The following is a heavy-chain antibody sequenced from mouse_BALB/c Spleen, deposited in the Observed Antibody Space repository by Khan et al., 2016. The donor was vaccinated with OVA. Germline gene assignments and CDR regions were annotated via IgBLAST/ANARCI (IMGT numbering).Heavy chain of an antibody. CDR2: ISYSGVT. Sequence: DVQLQESGPGLVKPSQSLSLTCTVTGYSITSGYAWNWIRQFPGNKLEWMGYISYSGVTSYTPSLKSRISITHKPSKNQFFLQLNSVTNEDTATYDCARGKYYGYYFDNWGQGTTLTVSS. CDR3: ARGKYYGYYFDN. CDR1: GYSITSGYA. D-gene: IGHD1-1*01. V-gene: IGHV3-2*02. J-gene: IGHJ2*01.